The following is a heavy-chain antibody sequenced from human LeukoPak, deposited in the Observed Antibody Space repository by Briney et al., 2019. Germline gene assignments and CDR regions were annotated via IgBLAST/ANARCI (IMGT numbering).Heavy chain of an antibody. D-gene: IGHD3-10*01. V-gene: IGHV1-2*06. CDR1: GYTFTDYY. CDR3: ARGLSATSIIRGVMDN. J-gene: IGHJ4*02. CDR2: INPNSAGT. Sequence: ASVKVSCKASGYTFTDYYMHWVRQAPRQGLEWMGRINPNSAGTNYAQKFGGRVTMTRDTSISTAYMELSSLRSDDTAVYYCARGLSATSIIRGVMDNWGQGTLVTVSS.